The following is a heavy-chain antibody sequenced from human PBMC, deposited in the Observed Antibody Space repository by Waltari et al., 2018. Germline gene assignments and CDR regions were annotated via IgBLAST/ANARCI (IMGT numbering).Heavy chain of an antibody. Sequence: QVQLQESGPGLVKPSETLSLTCTVSGGSISSYYWSWIRQPPGKGLEWIWYIYYSGSTNYNPSLKSRVTISVDTSKNQFSLKLSSVTAADTAVYYCARGPSHDYGDPEYFQHWGQGTLVTVSS. J-gene: IGHJ1*01. D-gene: IGHD4-17*01. CDR1: GGSISSYY. V-gene: IGHV4-59*01. CDR2: IYYSGST. CDR3: ARGPSHDYGDPEYFQH.